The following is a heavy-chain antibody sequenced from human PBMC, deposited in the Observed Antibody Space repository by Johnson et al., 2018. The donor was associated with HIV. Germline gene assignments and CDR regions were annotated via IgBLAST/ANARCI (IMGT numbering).Heavy chain of an antibody. CDR2: ISYDASNK. CDR3: ATFGGGSFHAFDI. J-gene: IGHJ3*02. D-gene: IGHD1-26*01. V-gene: IGHV3-30*03. Sequence: QVQLVESGGGLVQPGGSLRLSCAASGFTFDNFWMSWVRQAPGTGLAWVAVISYDASNKYYADSVKGRFTISRDHSKHPLYLQMNSLRPEETALYYCATFGGGSFHAFDIWGQGTMVTVSS. CDR1: GFTFDNFW.